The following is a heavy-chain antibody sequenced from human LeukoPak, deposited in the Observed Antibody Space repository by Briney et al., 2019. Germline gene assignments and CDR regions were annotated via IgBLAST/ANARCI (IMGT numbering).Heavy chain of an antibody. CDR2: IRSKANSYAT. J-gene: IGHJ3*02. CDR3: TAQIRQGAFDI. D-gene: IGHD4-17*01. V-gene: IGHV3-73*01. Sequence: PGGSLRLSCAASGFTFSGSAMHWVRQASGKGLEWVGRIRSKANSYATAYAASVKGRFTISRDDSKNTAYLQMNSLKTEDTAVYYCTAQIRQGAFDIWSQGTMVAVSS. CDR1: GFTFSGSA.